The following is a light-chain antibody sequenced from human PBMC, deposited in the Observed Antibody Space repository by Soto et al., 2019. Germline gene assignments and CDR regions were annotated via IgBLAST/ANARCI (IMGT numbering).Light chain of an antibody. CDR1: SSDVGSYNL. CDR3: CSYAGSSPGV. Sequence: QSVLTQPASVSGSPGQSITISCTGTSSDVGSYNLVSWYQQHPGKAPKLMIYEGSKRPSGVSNRFSGSKSGNTASLTISGLQAEDEADYYCCSYAGSSPGVFRTGTKVPVL. CDR2: EGS. J-gene: IGLJ1*01. V-gene: IGLV2-23*01.